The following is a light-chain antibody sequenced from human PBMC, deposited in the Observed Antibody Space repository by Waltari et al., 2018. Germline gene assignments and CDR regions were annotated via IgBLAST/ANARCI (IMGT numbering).Light chain of an antibody. CDR1: QCVSSS. J-gene: IGKJ1*01. CDR2: DAS. Sequence: DIVLTQSPATLSLSPGERATLPCRASQCVSSSLAWYQQNPGQAPRLLSYDASNRATGIPAMFSASGSGTDFTLTISSLEPEDFAVYYCQQRSDWPTFGQGTKVVFK. CDR3: QQRSDWPT. V-gene: IGKV3-11*01.